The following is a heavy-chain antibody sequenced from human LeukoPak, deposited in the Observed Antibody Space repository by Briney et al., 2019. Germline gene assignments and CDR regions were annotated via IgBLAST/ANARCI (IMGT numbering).Heavy chain of an antibody. V-gene: IGHV3-23*01. J-gene: IGHJ4*01. CDR2: ISGSGSTT. Sequence: GGSLRLSCAASGFTFNRHVMTWVPQAPGKGLEWVSAISGSGSTTYYADSVQGRFTISRDKSANMVYLQMSSLSAEDTALYYCARARGATREGFDYWGQGTLITVSS. D-gene: IGHD1-26*01. CDR3: ARARGATREGFDY. CDR1: GFTFNRHV.